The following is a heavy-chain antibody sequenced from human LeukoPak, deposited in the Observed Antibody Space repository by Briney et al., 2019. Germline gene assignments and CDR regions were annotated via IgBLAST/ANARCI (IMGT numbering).Heavy chain of an antibody. CDR1: GFTFSTYW. CDR3: ARTMTGAFFDY. Sequence: GGSLRLSCAASGFTFSTYWIHWVRQAPGKGLVWVSHINGDGSSTSYADSVKGRFAISRNNAKNTLYLQMNSLRAEDTAVYYCARTMTGAFFDYWGQGVLVTVSS. V-gene: IGHV3-74*01. J-gene: IGHJ4*02. CDR2: INGDGSST. D-gene: IGHD3-9*01.